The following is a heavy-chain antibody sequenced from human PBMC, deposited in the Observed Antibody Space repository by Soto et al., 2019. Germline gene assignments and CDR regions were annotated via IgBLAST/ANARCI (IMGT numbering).Heavy chain of an antibody. D-gene: IGHD2-21*01. CDR3: ARGNSPVDVY. CDR2: ITTSGSTI. V-gene: IGHV3-48*03. CDR1: GFTFCSYE. J-gene: IGHJ4*02. Sequence: PGGSLRLSCAASGFTFCSYEMNWVRQAPGKGLEWVSYITTSGSTIYYADSVKGRFTISRDNAKNSLYLQMNSLRAEDTAVYYCARGNSPVDVYWGQGTLVTVSS.